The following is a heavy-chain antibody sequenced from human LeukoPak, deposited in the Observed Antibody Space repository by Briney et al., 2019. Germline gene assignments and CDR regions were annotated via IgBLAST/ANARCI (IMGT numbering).Heavy chain of an antibody. D-gene: IGHD3-22*01. CDR1: GFTVSNNY. Sequence: GGSLRLSCAASGFTVSNNYMSWVRQAPGKGLEWVSVIYSGDNTYYVESVKGRFTISRDNAKNSLYLQMNSLRAEDTAVYYCARSPKGRRYYYDSSGPFDYWGQGTLVTVSS. J-gene: IGHJ4*02. CDR3: ARSPKGRRYYYDSSGPFDY. V-gene: IGHV3-66*01. CDR2: IYSGDNT.